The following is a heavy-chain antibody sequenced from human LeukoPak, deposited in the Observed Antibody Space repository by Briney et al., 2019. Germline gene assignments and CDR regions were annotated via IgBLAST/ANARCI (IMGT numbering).Heavy chain of an antibody. V-gene: IGHV3-23*01. J-gene: IGHJ4*02. CDR1: DFSFATYA. Sequence: GGSLRLSCAASDFSFATYAMGWVRQAPGRGLEWVSSVSGGDPTTYYADSVKGRFTISRDNSKNTLYLQMNSLRAEDTPTYYCAKESLLLRGPLLIYYFDFWGQGTLVTVSS. CDR2: VSGGDPTT. D-gene: IGHD3-10*01. CDR3: AKESLLLRGPLLIYYFDF.